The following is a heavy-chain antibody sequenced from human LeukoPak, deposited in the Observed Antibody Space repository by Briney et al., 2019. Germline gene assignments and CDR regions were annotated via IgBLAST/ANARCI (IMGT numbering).Heavy chain of an antibody. Sequence: PGGSLSLSCAASGFTFSSHGMNWVRQAPGKGLEWVSGIIPSGHTTYYADSVRGRFTISRDNSRNTLYLQMNSLRAEDTAVYYCAKDDRWLQFCCWGQGTLVTVSA. J-gene: IGHJ4*02. CDR3: AKDDRWLQFCC. V-gene: IGHV3-23*01. D-gene: IGHD5-24*01. CDR1: GFTFSSHG. CDR2: IIPSGHTT.